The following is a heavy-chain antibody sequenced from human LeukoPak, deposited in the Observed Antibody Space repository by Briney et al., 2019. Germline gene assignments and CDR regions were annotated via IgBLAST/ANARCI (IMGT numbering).Heavy chain of an antibody. CDR2: IYYSGST. CDR3: ARVRVAAAVPDY. CDR1: GGSISSYY. V-gene: IGHV4-59*08. J-gene: IGHJ4*02. D-gene: IGHD6-13*01. Sequence: SETLSLTCTVSGGSISSYYWSWIRQPPGKGLEWIGYIYYSGSTNYNPSLKSRVTISVDTSKNQFSLKLNSVTAADTAMYYCARVRVAAAVPDYWGQGTLVTVSP.